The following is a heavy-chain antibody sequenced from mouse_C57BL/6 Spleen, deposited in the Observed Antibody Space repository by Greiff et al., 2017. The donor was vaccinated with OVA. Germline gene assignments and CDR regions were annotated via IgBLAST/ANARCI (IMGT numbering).Heavy chain of an antibody. CDR1: GFTFSSYT. CDR2: ISGGGGNT. V-gene: IGHV5-9*01. Sequence: EVKLMESGGGLVKPGGSLKLSCAASGFTFSSYTMSWVRQTPEKRLEWVATISGGGGNTYYPDSVKGRFTISRDNAKNTLYLQMSSLRSEDTALYYCARLIYSNYRNAMDYWGQGTSVTVSS. J-gene: IGHJ4*01. D-gene: IGHD2-5*01. CDR3: ARLIYSNYRNAMDY.